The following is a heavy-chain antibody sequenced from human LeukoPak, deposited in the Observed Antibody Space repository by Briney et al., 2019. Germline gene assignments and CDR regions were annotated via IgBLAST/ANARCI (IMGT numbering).Heavy chain of an antibody. CDR2: ITGSGGTT. Sequence: GGSLRLSCAASGFTFSSYAMSWVRQAPGKRLEWVSAITGSGGTTYYADSVKGRFTISRDNSNSTLYLQMNSLRAEDTAIYYCAKLNVYGGNSPVDDWGQGTLVTVSS. CDR3: AKLNVYGGNSPVDD. J-gene: IGHJ4*02. V-gene: IGHV3-23*01. CDR1: GFTFSSYA. D-gene: IGHD4-23*01.